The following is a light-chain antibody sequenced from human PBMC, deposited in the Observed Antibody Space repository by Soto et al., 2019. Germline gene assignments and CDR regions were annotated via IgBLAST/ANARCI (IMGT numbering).Light chain of an antibody. CDR1: QSVASN. V-gene: IGKV3-15*01. CDR2: GAS. Sequence: EIVMTQSPASLSVSPGDGATLSCRASQSVASNVAWYQQKPGQGPRLLIHGASTRAVGVPARFSGSGSGTDFTLTIGCLQSEDFAVYYCQQYHNWPPQYTFGQGTKLQIK. CDR3: QQYHNWPPQYT. J-gene: IGKJ2*01.